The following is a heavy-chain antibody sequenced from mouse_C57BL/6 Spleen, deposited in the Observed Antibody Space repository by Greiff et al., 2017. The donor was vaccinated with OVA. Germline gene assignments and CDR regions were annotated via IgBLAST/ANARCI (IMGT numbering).Heavy chain of an antibody. CDR2: IHPNSGST. V-gene: IGHV1-64*01. D-gene: IGHD1-1*01. CDR1: GYTFTSYW. Sequence: QVQLQQPGAELVKPGASVKLSCKASGYTFTSYWMHWVKQRPGQGLEWIGMIHPNSGSTNYNEKFKSKATLTVDKSSSTAYMQLSSLTSEDSAVYYCAEYYGSSYNWYFDVWGTGTTVTVSS. J-gene: IGHJ1*03. CDR3: AEYYGSSYNWYFDV.